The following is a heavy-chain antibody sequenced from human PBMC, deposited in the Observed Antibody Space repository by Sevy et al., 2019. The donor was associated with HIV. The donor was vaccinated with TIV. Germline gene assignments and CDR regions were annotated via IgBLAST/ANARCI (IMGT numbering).Heavy chain of an antibody. CDR1: DASITTNY. CDR3: ARSRAYPRDSDDGFAN. J-gene: IGHJ3*02. CDR2: FFPSGTT. D-gene: IGHD2-21*01. V-gene: IGHV4-59*01. Sequence: SETLSLTCLVSDASITTNYWSWIRQAPGKGLEWIGYFFPSGTTNSNCSLKSRVTISGDTSKNEFSLRLTSVTAADTAVYYCARSRAYPRDSDDGFANWGQGTMVTVSS.